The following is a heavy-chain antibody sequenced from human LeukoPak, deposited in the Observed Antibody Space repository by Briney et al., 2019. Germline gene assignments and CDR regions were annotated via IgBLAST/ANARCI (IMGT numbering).Heavy chain of an antibody. CDR3: ARATYSSVYYFDY. J-gene: IGHJ4*02. D-gene: IGHD6-19*01. Sequence: SETLSLTCAVSGGSISSSNWWSWVRQPPGKGLEWIGEIYHSGSTNYNPSLKSRVTISVDKSKNQFSLKLSSVTAADTAVYYCARATYSSVYYFDYWGQGTLVTVSS. CDR2: IYHSGST. V-gene: IGHV4-4*02. CDR1: GGSISSSNW.